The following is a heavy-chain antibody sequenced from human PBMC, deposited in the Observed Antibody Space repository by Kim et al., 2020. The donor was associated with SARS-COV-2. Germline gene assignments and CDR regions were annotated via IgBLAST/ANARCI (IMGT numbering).Heavy chain of an antibody. Sequence: ASVKVSCKASGYTFTSYGISWVRQAPGQGLEWMGWISAYNGNTNYAQKLQGRVTMTTDTSTSTAYMELRSLRSDDTAVYYCARDTGAGDYYDSSGYDFNWDYWGQGTLVTVSS. V-gene: IGHV1-18*04. J-gene: IGHJ4*02. CDR3: ARDTGAGDYYDSSGYDFNWDY. CDR1: GYTFTSYG. CDR2: ISAYNGNT. D-gene: IGHD3-22*01.